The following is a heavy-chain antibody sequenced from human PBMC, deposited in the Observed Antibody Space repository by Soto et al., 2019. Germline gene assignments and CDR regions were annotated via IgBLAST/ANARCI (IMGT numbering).Heavy chain of an antibody. J-gene: IGHJ4*02. Sequence: QVQLVQSGAEVKKPGASVKVSCKASDYTFTSYDISWVRQAPGQGLEWMGWISAYSGNTNYTQKFQGRVTMTTDTSASTASMEPRSLTSDDTAVYYWARAGQTEYYLDHWGRGDVVTVPS. CDR3: ARAGQTEYYLDH. CDR2: ISAYSGNT. V-gene: IGHV1-18*01. CDR1: DYTFTSYD.